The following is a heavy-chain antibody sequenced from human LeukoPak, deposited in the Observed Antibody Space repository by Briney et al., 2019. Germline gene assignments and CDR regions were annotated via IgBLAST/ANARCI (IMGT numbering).Heavy chain of an antibody. CDR3: ARRGTGFPYYYYYMDV. J-gene: IGHJ6*03. CDR2: IYYSGST. V-gene: IGHV4-39*01. D-gene: IGHD1-1*01. CDR1: GGSISSSGYY. Sequence: SETLSLTCTVSGGSISSSGYYWGWIRQPPGKGLEWIGSIYYSGSTYYNPSLKSRVTISVDTSKNQFSLKLSSVTAADTAVYYCARRGTGFPYYYYYMDVWGKGTTVTVSS.